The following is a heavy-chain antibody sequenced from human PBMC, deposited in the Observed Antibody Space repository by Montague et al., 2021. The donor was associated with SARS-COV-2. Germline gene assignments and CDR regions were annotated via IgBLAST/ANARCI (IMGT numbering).Heavy chain of an antibody. V-gene: IGHV4-59*09. Sequence: SGSTKYNPSLKSRVTISVDTSKTQFSLKLSSVTAADTAVYYCARGFDPWCKGTLVTVSS. J-gene: IGHJ5*02. CDR3: ARGFDP. CDR2: SGST.